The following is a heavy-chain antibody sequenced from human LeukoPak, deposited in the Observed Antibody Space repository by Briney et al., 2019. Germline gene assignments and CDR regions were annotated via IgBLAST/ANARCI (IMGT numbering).Heavy chain of an antibody. CDR3: ARRPPLRIAAGGTGIFDY. CDR2: VSSGSSTI. CDR1: GFTFSSYS. D-gene: IGHD6-13*01. V-gene: IGHV3-48*01. J-gene: IGHJ4*02. Sequence: TGGSLRLSCAASGFTFSSYSMLWVRQAPGKGLEWVSYVSSGSSTIYYADSVKGRFTISRDNSKNTLYLQMNSLRVEDTAVYYCARRPPLRIAAGGTGIFDYWGQGTLATVSS.